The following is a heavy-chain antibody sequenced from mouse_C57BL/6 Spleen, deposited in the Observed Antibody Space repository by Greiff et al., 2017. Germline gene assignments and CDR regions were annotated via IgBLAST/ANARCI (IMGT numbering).Heavy chain of an antibody. Sequence: EVKLEESGPGLVKPSPSLSLTCSVTGYSITSGYYWNWIRQFPGNKLEWMGYISYDGSNNYNPSLKNRISITRDTSKNQFFLKLNSVTTEDTATYYCARAPHYYGSSRYAMDYWGQGTSVTVSS. CDR2: ISYDGSN. CDR3: ARAPHYYGSSRYAMDY. D-gene: IGHD1-1*01. V-gene: IGHV3-6*01. CDR1: GYSITSGYY. J-gene: IGHJ4*01.